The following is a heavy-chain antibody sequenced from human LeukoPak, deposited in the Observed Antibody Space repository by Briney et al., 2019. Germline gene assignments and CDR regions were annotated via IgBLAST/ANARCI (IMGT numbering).Heavy chain of an antibody. Sequence: GGSLRLSCAASGFTFSSHAMSWVRQAPGKGLEWVSGISGSGGSTYYADSVKGRFTVSRDNGKNSVYLQMNSLRVEDTAVYYCAREGGSFFFDNWGQGTLVTVSS. CDR1: GFTFSSHA. D-gene: IGHD1-26*01. V-gene: IGHV3-23*01. CDR3: AREGGSFFFDN. CDR2: ISGSGGST. J-gene: IGHJ4*02.